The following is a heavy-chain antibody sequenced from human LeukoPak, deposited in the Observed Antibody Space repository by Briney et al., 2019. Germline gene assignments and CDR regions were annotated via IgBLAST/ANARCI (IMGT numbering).Heavy chain of an antibody. CDR3: SASPFTVTTNFDY. V-gene: IGHV1-24*01. CDR2: FDPEDGET. D-gene: IGHD4-17*01. CDR1: GHTLAQLS. Sequence: ASVKVSCKVSGHTLAQLSMHWVRQAPGKGLEWVGEFDPEDGETIYAQKFQGRVTMTGDTSTDTAYLELSSLTTEDTAVYYFSASPFTVTTNFDYWGQGTLVSVSS. J-gene: IGHJ4*02.